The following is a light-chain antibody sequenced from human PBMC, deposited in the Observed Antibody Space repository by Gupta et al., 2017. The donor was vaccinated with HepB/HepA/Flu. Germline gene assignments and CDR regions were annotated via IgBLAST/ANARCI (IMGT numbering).Light chain of an antibody. CDR2: AAS. CDR3: QQTYSTPKT. CDR1: QSISTY. V-gene: IGKV1-39*01. J-gene: IGKJ1*01. Sequence: DIQMTQSPSSLSTSVGDRVTITCRASQSISTYLNWFQQKSGNAPNLLIYAASSLQSGVPSRFSGSGSGSEFTLTISSLQPEDFATYYCQQTYSTPKTFGQGTKVEIK.